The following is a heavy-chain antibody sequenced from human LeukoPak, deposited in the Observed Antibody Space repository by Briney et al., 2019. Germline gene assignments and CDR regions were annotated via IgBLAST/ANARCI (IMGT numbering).Heavy chain of an antibody. J-gene: IGHJ4*02. CDR3: ARDGSSFDY. Sequence: GGSLRPSCAASGFTFSSFWMSWVRHAPGKGLEWVANIKGDGSEIYYVDSVKGRFSISRDNAKNSLYLQMSSLRAEDTAVYYCARDGSSFDYWGQGALVTVSS. CDR1: GFTFSSFW. D-gene: IGHD2-15*01. CDR2: IKGDGSEI. V-gene: IGHV3-7*01.